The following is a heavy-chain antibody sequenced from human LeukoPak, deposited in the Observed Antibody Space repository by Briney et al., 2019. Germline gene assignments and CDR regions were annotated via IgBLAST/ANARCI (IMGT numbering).Heavy chain of an antibody. CDR2: ISYDGSNK. CDR3: AKDDTYSSSFDY. J-gene: IGHJ4*02. Sequence: GGSLRLSYAASGFTFSSYGMHWVSQAPGKGLEWVAVISYDGSNKYYADSVKGRFTISRDNSKNTLYLQMNSLRAEDTAVYYCAKDDTYSSSFDYWGQGTLVTVSS. D-gene: IGHD6-13*01. V-gene: IGHV3-30*18. CDR1: GFTFSSYG.